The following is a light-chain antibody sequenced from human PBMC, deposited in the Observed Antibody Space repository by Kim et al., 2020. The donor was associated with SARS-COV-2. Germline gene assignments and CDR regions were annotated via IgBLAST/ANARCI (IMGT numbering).Light chain of an antibody. CDR3: QQYTTYPRP. CDR1: QDIRTF. Sequence: DIQMTQSPSSLSAYVGDRVTITCRASQDIRTFLAWFQQKPGRAPQSLIYTASNLQSGVPSRFTGSGTGTEFTLTISSLQPEDSGTYYCQQYTTYPRPFGQGTKVDIK. J-gene: IGKJ1*01. CDR2: TAS. V-gene: IGKV1-16*01.